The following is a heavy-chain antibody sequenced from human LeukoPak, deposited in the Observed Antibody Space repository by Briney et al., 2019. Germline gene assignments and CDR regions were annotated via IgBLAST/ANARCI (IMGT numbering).Heavy chain of an antibody. CDR1: GGTFSSYA. CDR2: IIPIFGTA. Sequence: SVKVSCKASGGTFSSYAIGWVRQAPGQGLEWMGGIIPIFGTANYAQKFQGRVTITADESTSTAYMELSSLRSEDTAVYYCASGTGDRAPYDAFDIWGQGTMVTVSS. V-gene: IGHV1-69*13. CDR3: ASGTGDRAPYDAFDI. D-gene: IGHD7-27*01. J-gene: IGHJ3*02.